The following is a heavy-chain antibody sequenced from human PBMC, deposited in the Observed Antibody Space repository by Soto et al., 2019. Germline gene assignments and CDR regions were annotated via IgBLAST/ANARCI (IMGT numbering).Heavy chain of an antibody. Sequence: GESLKISCKGSGYSFTSYWIAWVRQMPGKGLEWMGIIYLSDSDTRYSPSFQGRVTISADKSISTAYLQWSSLKASDTAMYYCAMYSSGWPYYFDYWGQGXLVTVSS. V-gene: IGHV5-51*01. CDR1: GYSFTSYW. D-gene: IGHD6-19*01. J-gene: IGHJ4*02. CDR3: AMYSSGWPYYFDY. CDR2: IYLSDSDT.